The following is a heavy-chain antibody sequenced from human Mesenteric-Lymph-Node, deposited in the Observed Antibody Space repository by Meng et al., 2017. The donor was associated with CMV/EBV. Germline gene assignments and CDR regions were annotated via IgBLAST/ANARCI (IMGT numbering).Heavy chain of an antibody. Sequence: ASVKVSCKTSGYTFTNSYFHWVRQAPGQGLEWMGIINPSGGSTSYAQKFQGRVTMTRDTSTSTVYMELSSLRSEDTAVYYCARGNYGMDVWGQGTTVTVSS. J-gene: IGHJ6*02. CDR2: INPSGGST. V-gene: IGHV1-46*01. CDR3: ARGNYGMDV. CDR1: GYTFTNSY.